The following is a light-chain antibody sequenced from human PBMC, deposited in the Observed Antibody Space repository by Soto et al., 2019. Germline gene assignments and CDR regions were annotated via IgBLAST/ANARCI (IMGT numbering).Light chain of an antibody. Sequence: DIQMTQSPSTLSASVGDRVSINCRASQSISAWLAWYQQRPGKAPRLLIYDASTLHSGVPSRFSGGGSGTDFILSINSLQPEDIATYYCLQVSSFPRTFGQGTKVDIK. V-gene: IGKV1-5*01. CDR2: DAS. CDR1: QSISAW. J-gene: IGKJ1*01. CDR3: LQVSSFPRT.